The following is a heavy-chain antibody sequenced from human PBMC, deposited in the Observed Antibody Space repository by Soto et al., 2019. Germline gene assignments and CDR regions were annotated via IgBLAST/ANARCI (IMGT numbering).Heavy chain of an antibody. CDR1: GFTFSSYE. D-gene: IGHD3-9*01. CDR3: ASQSIDYYFDY. Sequence: PGGSLRLSCAASGFTFSSYEMNWVRQAPGKGLEWVSYISSSGSTIYYADSVKGRFTISRDNAKNSLYLQMNSLRAEDTAVYYCASQSIDYYFDYWGQGTLVTVS. CDR2: ISSSGSTI. J-gene: IGHJ4*02. V-gene: IGHV3-48*03.